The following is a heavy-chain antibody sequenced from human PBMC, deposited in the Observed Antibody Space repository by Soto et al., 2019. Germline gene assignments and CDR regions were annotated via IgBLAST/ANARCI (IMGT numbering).Heavy chain of an antibody. Sequence: GASVKVSCKAFCYTFTTDGINWVRPAPGQGLEWMGWVSPYNGDTTYAQKVQGRVTMTTDTSTRTAYLELGSLRSDDTAVYYCAREVGHMDVWGQGTTVTVSS. CDR2: VSPYNGDT. CDR3: AREVGHMDV. CDR1: CYTFTTDG. J-gene: IGHJ6*02. V-gene: IGHV1-18*04.